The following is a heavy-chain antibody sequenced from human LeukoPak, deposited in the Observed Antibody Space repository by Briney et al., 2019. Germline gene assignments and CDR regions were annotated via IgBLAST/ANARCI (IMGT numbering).Heavy chain of an antibody. D-gene: IGHD5-24*01. J-gene: IGHJ4*02. CDR1: GFTFSSYA. CDR2: ISYDGSNK. V-gene: IGHV3-30-3*01. Sequence: PGGSLRLSCAASGFTFSSYAMHWVRQAPGKGLEWVAVISYDGSNKYYADSVKGRFTISRDNAKNSLYLQMNSLRAEDTAVYYCAREINHGFFDYWGQGTLVTVSS. CDR3: AREINHGFFDY.